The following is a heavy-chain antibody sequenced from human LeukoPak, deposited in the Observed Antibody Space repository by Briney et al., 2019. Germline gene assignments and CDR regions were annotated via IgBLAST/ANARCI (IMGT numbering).Heavy chain of an antibody. J-gene: IGHJ4*02. CDR3: ASQGGTMVRGVPYPFDY. CDR2: IYTSGST. Sequence: PSETLSLTCTVSGGSISSYYWGWIRQPAGKGLEWIGRIYTSGSTNYNPSLKSRVTMSVDTSKHQFSLKLSSVTAADTAVYYCASQGGTMVRGVPYPFDYWGQGTLVTVSS. CDR1: GGSISSYY. D-gene: IGHD3-10*01. V-gene: IGHV4-4*07.